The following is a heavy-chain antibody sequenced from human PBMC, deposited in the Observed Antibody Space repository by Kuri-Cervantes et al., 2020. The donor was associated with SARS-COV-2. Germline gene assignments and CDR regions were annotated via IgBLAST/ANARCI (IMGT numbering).Heavy chain of an antibody. J-gene: IGHJ2*01. CDR3: ARDSDTTGYYWYFDL. CDR2: TSADRTKE. CDR1: GFTFSTHA. V-gene: IGHV3-30*09. Sequence: GESLKISCSASGFTFSTHAMHWVRQAPGKGLEWVAATSADRTKEYYLDSVKGRFAISRDNSKNTVYLQINSLRAEDTAVYYCARDSDTTGYYWYFDLWGRGTLVTVSS. D-gene: IGHD3-22*01.